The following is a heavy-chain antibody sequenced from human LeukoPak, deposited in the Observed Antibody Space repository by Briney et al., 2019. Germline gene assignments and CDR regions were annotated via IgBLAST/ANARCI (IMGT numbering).Heavy chain of an antibody. D-gene: IGHD2-2*01. CDR1: GYTFTDYY. CDR2: NNPNDGDT. CDR3: ARANFLYCSSSTCLFDY. V-gene: IGHV1-2*02. Sequence: ASVEVSCKASGYTFTDYYMHWVRQAPGQGFEWMGWNNPNDGDTNYAQKFQGRVTMTRDTSISTAHMEVSRLRSDDTAVYYCARANFLYCSSSTCLFDYWGQGTLVTVSS. J-gene: IGHJ4*02.